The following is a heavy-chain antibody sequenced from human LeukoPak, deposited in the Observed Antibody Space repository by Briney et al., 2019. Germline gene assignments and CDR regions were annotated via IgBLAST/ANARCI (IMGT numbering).Heavy chain of an antibody. CDR1: GFTFSDYY. J-gene: IGHJ3*02. V-gene: IGHV3-11*01. Sequence: KSGGSLRLSCAASGFTFSDYYMSWIRQAPGKGPEWVSYISSSGSTIYYADSVKGRFTISRDNAKNSLYLQMNSLRAEDTAVYYCASPITMIVVVTANPYDAFDIWGQGTMVTVSS. CDR3: ASPITMIVVVTANPYDAFDI. CDR2: ISSSGSTI. D-gene: IGHD3-22*01.